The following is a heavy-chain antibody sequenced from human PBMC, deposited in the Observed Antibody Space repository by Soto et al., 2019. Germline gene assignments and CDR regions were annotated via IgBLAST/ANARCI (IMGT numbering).Heavy chain of an antibody. Sequence: GSLRLSCAAAGFTFSIYWMSWVRQAPGKGLEWVANIKQDGSEKYYVDSVKGRFTISRDNAKNSLYLQMNSLRAEDTAVYYCARELGDGYNFWFDHWGQGALVTVSS. V-gene: IGHV3-7*03. D-gene: IGHD5-12*01. CDR1: GFTFSIYW. J-gene: IGHJ5*02. CDR2: IKQDGSEK. CDR3: ARELGDGYNFWFDH.